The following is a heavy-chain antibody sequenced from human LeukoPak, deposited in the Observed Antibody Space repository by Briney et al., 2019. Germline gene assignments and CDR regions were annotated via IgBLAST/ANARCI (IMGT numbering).Heavy chain of an antibody. CDR3: AKDRSSSTSCSNY. CDR2: ISGNGGST. V-gene: IGHV3-23*01. Sequence: QPGGSLRLSCAASGFTFSDYSLTWVCQAPGKGLEWVSGISGNGGSTAYADSVKGRFTISRDNSKNTLYLQMNSLRAEDTAVYYCAKDRSSSTSCSNYWGQGTLVTVSS. CDR1: GFTFSDYS. D-gene: IGHD2-2*01. J-gene: IGHJ4*02.